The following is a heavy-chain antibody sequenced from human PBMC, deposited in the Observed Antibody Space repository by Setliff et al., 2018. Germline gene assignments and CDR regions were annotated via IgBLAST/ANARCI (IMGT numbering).Heavy chain of an antibody. J-gene: IGHJ6*02. V-gene: IGHV3-48*04. CDR1: GFTLSNAW. D-gene: IGHD6-19*01. CDR3: AKEGSGWYFYYYYGMDV. CDR2: ISSSSSTI. Sequence: PGGSLRLSCAASGFTLSNAWMSWVRQAPGKGLEWVSYISSSSSTIYYADSVKGRFTISRDNAKNSLYLQMNSLRAEDTALYYCAKEGSGWYFYYYYGMDVWGQGTTVTVSS.